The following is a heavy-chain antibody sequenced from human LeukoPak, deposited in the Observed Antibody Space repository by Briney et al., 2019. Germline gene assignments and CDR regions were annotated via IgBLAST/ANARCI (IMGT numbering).Heavy chain of an antibody. CDR3: TTDSPTRVVVAATDY. CDR2: IKSKTDGGTT. J-gene: IGHJ4*02. V-gene: IGHV3-15*01. Sequence: GGSLRLSCAASGFTFNHFWMSWIRQAPGKGLEWVGRIKSKTDGGTTDYAAPVKGRFTISRDDSKNTLYLQMNSLKTEDTAVYYCTTDSPTRVVVAATDYWGQGTLVTVSS. CDR1: GFTFNHFW. D-gene: IGHD2-15*01.